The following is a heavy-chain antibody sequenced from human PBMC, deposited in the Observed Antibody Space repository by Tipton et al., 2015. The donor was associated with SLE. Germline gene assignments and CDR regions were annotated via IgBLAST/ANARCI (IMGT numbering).Heavy chain of an antibody. J-gene: IGHJ6*03. CDR3: ARGLNYYDTSGYYPFYYMDV. D-gene: IGHD3-22*01. CDR2: MYYSGST. V-gene: IGHV4-59*12. CDR1: GDSISSYY. Sequence: TLSLTCTVSGDSISSYYWSWIRQPPGKGLELIGYMYYSGSTYYNPSHKSRVTISVDTSKNQFSLKLSSVTAADTAVYYCARGLNYYDTSGYYPFYYMDVWGKGTTVTVSS.